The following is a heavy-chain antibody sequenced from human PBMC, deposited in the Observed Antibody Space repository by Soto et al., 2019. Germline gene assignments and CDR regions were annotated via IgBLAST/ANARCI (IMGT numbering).Heavy chain of an antibody. V-gene: IGHV4-59*01. Sequence: SETLSLTCTVSGGSISCYYWSWIRQPPGKGLEWIGYIYYSGSTNYNPSLKSRVTISVDTSKNQFSLKLSSVTAADTAVYYCARTYYDILTGYHFDYWGQGTLVTVSS. CDR2: IYYSGST. D-gene: IGHD3-9*01. CDR1: GGSISCYY. CDR3: ARTYYDILTGYHFDY. J-gene: IGHJ4*02.